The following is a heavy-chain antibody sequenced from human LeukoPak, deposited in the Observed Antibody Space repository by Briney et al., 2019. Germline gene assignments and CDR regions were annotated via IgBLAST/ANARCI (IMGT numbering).Heavy chain of an antibody. J-gene: IGHJ4*02. D-gene: IGHD2-15*01. Sequence: GGPLRLSCAASGFTFSSYAMHWVRQAPGKGLEWVAVISYDGSNKYYADSVKGRFTISRDNSKNTLYLQMNSLRAEDTAVYYCARGYCSGGSCYQPVDYWGQGTLVTVSS. CDR2: ISYDGSNK. V-gene: IGHV3-30-3*01. CDR3: ARGYCSGGSCYQPVDY. CDR1: GFTFSSYA.